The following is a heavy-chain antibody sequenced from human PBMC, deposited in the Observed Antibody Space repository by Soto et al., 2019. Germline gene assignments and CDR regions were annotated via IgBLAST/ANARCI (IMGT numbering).Heavy chain of an antibody. CDR1: GFTFSNAW. V-gene: IGHV3-15*01. Sequence: EVQLVESGGGLVKPGGSLRLSCAASGFTFSNAWMSWVRQAPGKGLEWVGRIKSKTDGGTTDYAAPVKGRFTISRDDSKNTLYLQMNSLKTEDTAVYYCTTQYYYDSSGYYYHNDYWGQGTLVTVSS. D-gene: IGHD3-22*01. CDR2: IKSKTDGGTT. J-gene: IGHJ4*02. CDR3: TTQYYYDSSGYYYHNDY.